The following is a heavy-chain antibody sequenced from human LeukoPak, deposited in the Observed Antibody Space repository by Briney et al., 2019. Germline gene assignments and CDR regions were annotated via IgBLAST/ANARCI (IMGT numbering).Heavy chain of an antibody. CDR2: IYPGDSDT. Sequence: NAGASLKISCKGSGYSFTSYWIGWVRQMPGKGLEWMGIIYPGDSDTRYSPSFQGQVTISADKSISTAHLQWNSLKASDTAMYYCARYVDTAMVKGFDYWGQGTLVIVSS. V-gene: IGHV5-51*01. CDR3: ARYVDTAMVKGFDY. CDR1: GYSFTSYW. D-gene: IGHD5-18*01. J-gene: IGHJ4*02.